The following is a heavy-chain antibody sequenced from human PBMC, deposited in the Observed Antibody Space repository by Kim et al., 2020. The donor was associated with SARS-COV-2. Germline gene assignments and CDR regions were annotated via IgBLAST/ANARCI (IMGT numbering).Heavy chain of an antibody. Sequence: GGSLRLSCAASGFTFDDYGMSWVRQAPGKGLEWVSGINWNGGSTGYADSVKGRFTISRDNAKNSLYLQMNSLRAEDTALYYCAREIAAADPDYYYYGMDVWGQGTTVTVSS. V-gene: IGHV3-20*04. CDR2: INWNGGST. CDR3: AREIAAADPDYYYYGMDV. J-gene: IGHJ6*02. CDR1: GFTFDDYG. D-gene: IGHD6-13*01.